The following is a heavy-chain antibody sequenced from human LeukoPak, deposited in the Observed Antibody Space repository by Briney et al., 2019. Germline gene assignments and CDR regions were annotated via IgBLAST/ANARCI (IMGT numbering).Heavy chain of an antibody. V-gene: IGHV7-4-1*02. CDR2: INTNTGNP. D-gene: IGHD3-3*01. CDR1: GYTFTSYA. Sequence: ASVKVSCKASGYTFTSYAMNWVRQAPGQGLEWMGWINTNTGNPTYAQGFTGRFVFSLDTSVSTAYLQISSLKAEDTAVYYCARGVAGITIFGVVISGEGTNWFDPWGQGTLVTVSS. J-gene: IGHJ5*02. CDR3: ARGVAGITIFGVVISGEGTNWFDP.